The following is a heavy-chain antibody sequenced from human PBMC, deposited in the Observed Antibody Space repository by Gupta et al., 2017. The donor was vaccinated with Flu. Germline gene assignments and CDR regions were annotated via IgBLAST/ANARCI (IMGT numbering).Heavy chain of an antibody. CDR2: IYYSGST. CDR3: ARLLLGGMDV. D-gene: IGHD2-8*02. J-gene: IGHJ6*02. V-gene: IGHV4-59*08. CDR1: GGSISRYY. Sequence: QVLLQESGPGLVKPSETLSLTCTVSGGSISRYYWRWIRQPPGKGLEWIGYIYYSGSTNYNPSLKSRVTISVDTSKNQFSLKLSSVTAADTAVYYSARLLLGGMDVWGQGTTVTVSS.